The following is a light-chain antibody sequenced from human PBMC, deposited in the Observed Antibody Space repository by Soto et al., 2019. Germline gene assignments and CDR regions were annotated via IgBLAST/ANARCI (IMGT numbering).Light chain of an antibody. Sequence: TLSCRASQSVSSNLAWYQQKPGQAPRLLIYGASTRATGIPARFSGSGSGTEFTLTISSLQSEDFAVYYCQQYNNWLITFGQGTRLEIK. CDR1: QSVSSN. CDR2: GAS. V-gene: IGKV3-15*01. CDR3: QQYNNWLIT. J-gene: IGKJ5*01.